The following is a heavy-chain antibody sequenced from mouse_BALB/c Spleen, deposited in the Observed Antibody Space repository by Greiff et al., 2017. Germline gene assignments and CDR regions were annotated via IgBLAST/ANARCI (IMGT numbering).Heavy chain of an antibody. Sequence: EVQRVESGGGLVKPGGSLKLSCAASGFTFSDYYMYWVRQTPEKRLEWVATISDGGSYTYYPDSVKGRFTISRDNAKNNLYLQMSSLKSEDTAMYYCARDYDGYYGGLAYWGQGTLVTVSA. V-gene: IGHV5-4*02. CDR3: ARDYDGYYGGLAY. CDR1: GFTFSDYY. J-gene: IGHJ3*01. D-gene: IGHD2-3*01. CDR2: ISDGGSYT.